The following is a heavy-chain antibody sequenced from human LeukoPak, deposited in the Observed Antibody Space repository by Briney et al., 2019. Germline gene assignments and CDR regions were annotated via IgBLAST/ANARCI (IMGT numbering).Heavy chain of an antibody. V-gene: IGHV3-23*01. J-gene: IGHJ4*02. CDR1: GFTFGTYA. CDR2: IGSGGAFR. D-gene: IGHD3-22*01. Sequence: GGSLRLSCAASGFTFGTYAMSWVRQAPGKGLEWVSTIGSGGAFRDYADSVKGRFTISRDNSKNTLFLQMNSLRGEDTAVYYCAKKLNSGYYPLDYWGQGTLVTVSS. CDR3: AKKLNSGYYPLDY.